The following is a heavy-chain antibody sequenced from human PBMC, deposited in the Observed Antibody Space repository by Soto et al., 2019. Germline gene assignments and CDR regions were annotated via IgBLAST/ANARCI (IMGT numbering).Heavy chain of an antibody. CDR3: VRDTDYFDGHGYYRSAFDV. J-gene: IGHJ3*01. Sequence: HGGSLRLSCAACVFPFSSYWMSWVRQAPGKGLQWVADIKQDGGEKYYVDSVKGRFTISRDNAKNSLHLQMNSLRAEDTAIYYCVRDTDYFDGHGYYRSAFDVWGQGTTVTVSS. V-gene: IGHV3-7*01. CDR1: VFPFSSYW. D-gene: IGHD3-22*01. CDR2: IKQDGGEK.